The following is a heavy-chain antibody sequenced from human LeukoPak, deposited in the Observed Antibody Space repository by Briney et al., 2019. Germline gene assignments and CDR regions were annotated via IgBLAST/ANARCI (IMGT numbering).Heavy chain of an antibody. J-gene: IGHJ4*02. CDR2: IWYDASGQ. CDR3: ARDSLYDDNGYYHYFDY. CDR1: GFSFSTYG. Sequence: GGSLRLSCAASGFSFSTYGMHWVRQAPGKGLEWVAMIWYDASGQHYEESVKGRFTISRDTSKNTLYLQMNSLRAEDTAVYFCARDSLYDDNGYYHYFDYWGRGTLVTVSS. D-gene: IGHD3-22*01. V-gene: IGHV3-33*01.